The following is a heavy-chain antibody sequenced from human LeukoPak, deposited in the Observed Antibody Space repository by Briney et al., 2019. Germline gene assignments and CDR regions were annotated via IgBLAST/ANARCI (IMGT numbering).Heavy chain of an antibody. CDR1: GYSFTSYW. V-gene: IGHV5-51*01. J-gene: IGHJ4*02. D-gene: IGHD3-22*01. Sequence: PGESLKISCKGSGYSFTSYWIGWVRQMPGKGLEWMVIIYPGDSDTRYSPSFQGQVTISADKSISTAYLQWSSLKASDTAMYYCARHAYYYDSSGYAPDYWGQGTLVTVSS. CDR2: IYPGDSDT. CDR3: ARHAYYYDSSGYAPDY.